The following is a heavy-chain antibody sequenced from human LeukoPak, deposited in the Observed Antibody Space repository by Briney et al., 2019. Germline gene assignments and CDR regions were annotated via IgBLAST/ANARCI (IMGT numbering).Heavy chain of an antibody. V-gene: IGHV6-1*01. CDR1: GDSVSSNSAA. CDR3: ARVKRVAAADHYYYYGMDV. Sequence: SQTLSLTCAISGDSVSSNSAAWNWIRQSPSRGLEWLGRTYYRSKWYNDYAVSVKSLITINPDTSKNQFSLQLNSVTPEDTAVYYCARVKRVAAADHYYYYGMDVWGQGTTVTVSS. D-gene: IGHD6-13*01. CDR2: TYYRSKWYN. J-gene: IGHJ6*02.